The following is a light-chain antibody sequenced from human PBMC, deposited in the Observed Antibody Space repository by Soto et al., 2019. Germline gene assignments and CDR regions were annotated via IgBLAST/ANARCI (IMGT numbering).Light chain of an antibody. CDR2: DAS. CDR1: QSISSW. CDR3: QQYNFFWT. J-gene: IGKJ1*01. Sequence: DIQMTQSPSTLSSSVGDRVTITCRASQSISSWLAWYQQKPGKGPKLLIYDASSLESGAPSRFRGSGSGTEFTLTISSLQPDDFATYYCQQYNFFWTFGQGPKVEIK. V-gene: IGKV1-5*01.